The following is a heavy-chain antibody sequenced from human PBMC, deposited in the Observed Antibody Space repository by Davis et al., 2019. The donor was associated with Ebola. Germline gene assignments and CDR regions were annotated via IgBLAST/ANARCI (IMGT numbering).Heavy chain of an antibody. J-gene: IGHJ6*04. CDR1: GYTFTSYG. D-gene: IGHD3-16*01. V-gene: IGHV1-18*01. CDR2: ISAYNGNT. Sequence: AASVKVSCKASGYTFTSYGISWVRQAPGQGLEWMGWISAYNGNTNYAQKLQGRVTMTTDTSTSTAYMELRSPRSDDTAVYYCARDLQFGELGMDVWGKGTTVTVSS. CDR3: ARDLQFGELGMDV.